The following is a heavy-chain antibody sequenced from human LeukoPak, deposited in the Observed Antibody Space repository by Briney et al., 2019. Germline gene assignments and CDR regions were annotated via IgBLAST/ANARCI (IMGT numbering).Heavy chain of an antibody. CDR1: GFTFSTYA. CDR3: AKTNYKRTILVWFGEFLLDDN. Sequence: GGSLRLSCAASGFTFSTYAMTWVRQVPGKGLECVSIISGSGDTYYADSVKGRFIISRDNSKNTLFLQMNSLRAEDTAIYYCAKTNYKRTILVWFGEFLLDDNWGQGALVTVSS. V-gene: IGHV3-23*01. J-gene: IGHJ4*02. D-gene: IGHD3-10*01. CDR2: ISGSGDT.